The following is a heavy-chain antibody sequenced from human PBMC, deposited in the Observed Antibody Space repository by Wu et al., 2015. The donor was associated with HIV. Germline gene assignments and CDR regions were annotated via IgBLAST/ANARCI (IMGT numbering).Heavy chain of an antibody. CDR2: IIPIFGTA. D-gene: IGHD5-18*01. CDR1: GGTFSRYA. Sequence: QVQLFQSGAEVKKPGSSVKVSCKASGGTFSRYAFSWVRQAPGQGLEWMGGIIPIFGTANYAQKFQGRVTITTDESTSTAYMELSSLRSEDTAVYYCARKGIQNDGYYYYGMDVWGPRDHGHRLL. J-gene: IGHJ6*01. V-gene: IGHV1-69*05. CDR3: ARKGIQNDGYYYYGMDV.